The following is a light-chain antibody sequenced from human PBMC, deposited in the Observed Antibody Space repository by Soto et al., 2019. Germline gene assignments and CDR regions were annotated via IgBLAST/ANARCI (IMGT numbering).Light chain of an antibody. V-gene: IGLV2-8*01. CDR2: EVS. Sequence: QSALTQPPSASGSPGQSVTISCTGTSSDVGGYNYVSWYQQHPGKAPKLMIYEVSKRPSGVPDRFSGSKSGNTASLTVSGLQAADEADYYCSSYAGSNNRYVFGTGTKVTVL. CDR3: SSYAGSNNRYV. J-gene: IGLJ1*01. CDR1: SSDVGGYNY.